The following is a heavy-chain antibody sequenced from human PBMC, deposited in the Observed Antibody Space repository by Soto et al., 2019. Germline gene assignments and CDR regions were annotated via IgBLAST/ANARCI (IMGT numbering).Heavy chain of an antibody. D-gene: IGHD6-13*01. CDR2: INHSGST. CDR3: ARLRWGYSSSWYSGDY. CDR1: GGSFSGYY. V-gene: IGHV4-34*01. Sequence: QVQLQQWGAGLLKPSETLSLTCAVYGGSFSGYYWSWIRQPPGKGLEWIGEINHSGSTNYNPSLKSRVTISVDTTKNQFSLKLSSVTAADTAVYYCARLRWGYSSSWYSGDYWGQGTLVTVSS. J-gene: IGHJ4*02.